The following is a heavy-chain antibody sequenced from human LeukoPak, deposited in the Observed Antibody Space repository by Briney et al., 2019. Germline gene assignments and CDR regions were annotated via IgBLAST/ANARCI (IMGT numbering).Heavy chain of an antibody. J-gene: IGHJ4*02. CDR3: AREVAPGGFDY. CDR1: GYTFTSYA. V-gene: IGHV7-4-1*02. D-gene: IGHD4-23*01. CDR2: INTKTGNP. Sequence: SEKLSCKASGYTFTSYAMNWGRQTPGQGVEWMGWINTKTGNPTYAQGLTGRFVLSLDTSVRTAYLQIRSLKAEDTAVYYCAREVAPGGFDYWGQGTLVTVSS.